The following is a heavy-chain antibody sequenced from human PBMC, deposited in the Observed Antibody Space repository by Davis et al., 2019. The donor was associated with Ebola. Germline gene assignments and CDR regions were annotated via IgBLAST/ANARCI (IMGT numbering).Heavy chain of an antibody. J-gene: IGHJ4*02. CDR1: GFTFTNYW. Sequence: GESLKISCGASGFTFTNYWMHWVRQAPGKGLVWVSRITSDGSKTGYADSVKGRFTIARDNAKNTVYLRMNSLRADDTAMYYCGGNFWGQGTLVTVSS. CDR2: ITSDGSKT. V-gene: IGHV3-74*01. CDR3: GGNF.